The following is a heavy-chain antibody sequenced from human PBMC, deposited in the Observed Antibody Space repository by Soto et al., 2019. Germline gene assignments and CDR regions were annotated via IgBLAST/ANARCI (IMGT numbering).Heavy chain of an antibody. Sequence: GGSLRLSCGASGFNFRLYPMAWVRQAPGKGLEWVSSISGSGGSTFYADSVKGRFTISRDNSKDTLYLQMDPLRAGDSAVYYCAKAHTFRFYYFTGGDYWGQGTLVTVSS. J-gene: IGHJ4*02. V-gene: IGHV3-23*01. D-gene: IGHD3-22*01. CDR2: ISGSGGST. CDR1: GFNFRLYP. CDR3: AKAHTFRFYYFTGGDY.